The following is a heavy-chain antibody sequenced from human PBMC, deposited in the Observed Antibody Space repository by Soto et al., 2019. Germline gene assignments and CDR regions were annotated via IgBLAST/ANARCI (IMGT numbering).Heavy chain of an antibody. J-gene: IGHJ6*02. CDR2: TLYRSSKWYN. CDR3: ARDAAPTLNYPHGMDV. CDR1: GDSVSTNIAA. V-gene: IGHV6-1*01. Sequence: PSQTLSLTCAISGDSVSTNIAAWSWIRQSPSRGPEWLGRTLYRSSKWYNEYAVSVKSRMTINPDTSKNQFSLQLNSVTPEDTAVYYCARDAAPTLNYPHGMDVWGQGTAVTVSS. D-gene: IGHD1-7*01.